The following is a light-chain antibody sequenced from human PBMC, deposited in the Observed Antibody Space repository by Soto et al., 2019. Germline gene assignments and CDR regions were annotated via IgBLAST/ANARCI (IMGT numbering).Light chain of an antibody. CDR2: QAS. CDR3: QQYKSYWT. V-gene: IGKV1-5*03. J-gene: IGKJ1*01. Sequence: DIPRTQSPSSLSASAGDRITITCRASQNINPWLAWYQQKPGKAPKLLIYQASTLVGGVPSRFSGSGSRTDFTLTIKSLKPDDCAIYYCQQYKSYWTFGQGTKVDIK. CDR1: QNINPW.